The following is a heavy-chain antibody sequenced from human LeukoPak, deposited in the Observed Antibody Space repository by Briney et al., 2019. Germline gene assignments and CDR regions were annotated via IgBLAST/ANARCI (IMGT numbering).Heavy chain of an antibody. V-gene: IGHV3-23*01. CDR1: GFTFSRYS. Sequence: GESLKISWAASGFTFSRYSMSWVRQAPGKGLEWVSGISGSGDNTYYADSVKGRFTISRDNSKKTLSLQMNSLRVEDTALYYCATKEYSRSSPTLVPPLYWGQGTLVTVSS. J-gene: IGHJ4*02. CDR2: ISGSGDNT. D-gene: IGHD6-6*01. CDR3: ATKEYSRSSPTLVPPLY.